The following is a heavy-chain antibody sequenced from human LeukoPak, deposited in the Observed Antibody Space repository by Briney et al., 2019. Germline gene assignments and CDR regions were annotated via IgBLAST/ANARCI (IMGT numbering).Heavy chain of an antibody. Sequence: GGSLRLSCAASGFTFSSYWMSWVRQAPGKGLEWVANIKQDGSEKYYVDSVKGRFTISRDNAKNSLYLQMNSLRAEDTAVYYCARDRSVVFQHAFDIWGQGTMVTVSS. D-gene: IGHD2-15*01. J-gene: IGHJ3*02. CDR1: GFTFSSYW. V-gene: IGHV3-7*01. CDR2: IKQDGSEK. CDR3: ARDRSVVFQHAFDI.